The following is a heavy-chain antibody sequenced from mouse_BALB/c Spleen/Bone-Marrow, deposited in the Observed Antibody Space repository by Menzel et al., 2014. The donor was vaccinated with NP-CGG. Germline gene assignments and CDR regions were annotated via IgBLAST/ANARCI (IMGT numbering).Heavy chain of an antibody. V-gene: IGHV14-3*02. CDR3: ARWEYYAMDY. CDR2: IDPANDNT. D-gene: IGHD4-1*01. J-gene: IGHJ4*01. Sequence: EVQLQQSGAELVKPGASVKLSCTASGFNIKDTYMHWVKQRPEQGLEWIGRIDPANDNTKYDPKFQGKATITADTSSNTAYLQLSSLTSEDPALYYCARWEYYAMDYWGQGTSGTGSS. CDR1: GFNIKDTY.